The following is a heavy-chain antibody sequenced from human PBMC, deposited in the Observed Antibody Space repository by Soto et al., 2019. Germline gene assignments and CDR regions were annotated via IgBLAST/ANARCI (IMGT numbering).Heavy chain of an antibody. CDR3: ARDNRDYDSSGYYPN. V-gene: IGHV3-30-3*01. CDR1: GFTFSSYG. J-gene: IGHJ4*02. CDR2: ISYDGSKK. Sequence: GGSLRLSCAASGFTFSSYGMHWVRQAPGKGLEWVAVISYDGSKKYHADSVKGRFTISRDNSKITLYLEMNSPRAEDTAVYYCARDNRDYDSSGYYPNWGQGTLVTVSS. D-gene: IGHD3-22*01.